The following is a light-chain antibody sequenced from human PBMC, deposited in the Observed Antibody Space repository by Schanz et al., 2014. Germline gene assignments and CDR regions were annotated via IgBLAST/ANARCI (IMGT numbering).Light chain of an antibody. Sequence: EIVLTQSPATLSLSPGDRATLSCRASQSVSSIDLAWYQQKPGQAPRLLIYGASSRATGIPDRFSGSGSGTDFTLTISRLEPEDFAVYYCQQYGSSPYTFGQGTKLEIK. CDR2: GAS. J-gene: IGKJ2*01. CDR3: QQYGSSPYT. V-gene: IGKV3-20*01. CDR1: QSVSSID.